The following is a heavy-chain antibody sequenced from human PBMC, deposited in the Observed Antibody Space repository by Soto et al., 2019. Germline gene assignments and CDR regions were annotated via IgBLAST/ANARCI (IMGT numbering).Heavy chain of an antibody. CDR1: GGTFSSYT. CDR3: AKSIAAPGSLDY. CDR2: IIPILGIA. D-gene: IGHD6-13*01. Sequence: ASVKVSCKASGGTFSSYTISWVRQAPGQGLEWMGRIIPILGIANYAQKFQGRFTISRDNSKNTLYLHMNSLRAEDTAVYYCAKSIAAPGSLDYWGQGTLVTVSS. J-gene: IGHJ4*02. V-gene: IGHV1-69*02.